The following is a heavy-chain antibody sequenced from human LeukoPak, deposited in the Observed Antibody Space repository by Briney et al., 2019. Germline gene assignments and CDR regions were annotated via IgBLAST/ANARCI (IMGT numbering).Heavy chain of an antibody. V-gene: IGHV3-30*03. D-gene: IGHD3-3*01. CDR2: ISYDGSNK. J-gene: IGHJ4*02. CDR1: GFTFSSYG. CDR3: ARGLEWFFNDY. Sequence: PGGSLRLSCAASGFTFSSYGMHWVRQAPGKGLEWVAVISYDGSNKYYADSVKGRFTISRDNSKNTLYLQMNSLRAEDTAVYYCARGLEWFFNDYWGQGTLATVSS.